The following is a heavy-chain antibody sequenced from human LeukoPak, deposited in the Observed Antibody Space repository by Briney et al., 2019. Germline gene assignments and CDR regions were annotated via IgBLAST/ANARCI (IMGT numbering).Heavy chain of an antibody. D-gene: IGHD3-10*01. CDR1: GFSFKDTW. J-gene: IGHJ3*02. CDR2: IFSKSEGGTT. Sequence: GGSLRLSCAASGFSFKDTWMSWVRQAPGKGLEWVGRIFSKSEGGTTDYAAPAKGRFTISRDDSKNTVYLQMNSLKTEDTAVYYCTTAVYGSGTDAFDIWGQGTMVTVSS. V-gene: IGHV3-15*01. CDR3: TTAVYGSGTDAFDI.